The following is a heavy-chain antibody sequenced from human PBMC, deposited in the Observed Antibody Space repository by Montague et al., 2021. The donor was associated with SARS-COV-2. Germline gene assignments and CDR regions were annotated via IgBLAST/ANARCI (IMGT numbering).Heavy chain of an antibody. CDR3: ARRTWGDSGVFDI. V-gene: IGHV4-4*02. D-gene: IGHD2-21*02. CDR2: SIIVGAP. J-gene: IGHJ3*02. Sequence: SETLSLTCVVSGGSISSSNWWSWVRQPPGKGLEWIGESIIVGAPATKYNPSLKSRVTISADKSKNQFSLRVTSVTAADTAVYYCARRTWGDSGVFDIWGRGTKVIVSS. CDR1: GGSISSSNW.